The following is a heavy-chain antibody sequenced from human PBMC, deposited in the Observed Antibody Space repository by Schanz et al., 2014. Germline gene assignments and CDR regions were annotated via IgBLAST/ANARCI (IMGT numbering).Heavy chain of an antibody. J-gene: IGHJ4*02. D-gene: IGHD1-26*01. V-gene: IGHV3-23*01. CDR2: MYINSGST. Sequence: EVQLLESGGGLVQPGGSLRLSCAVSGFTFSSYAMSWVRQAPGKGLEWVSSMYINSGSTQYADSVKGRFIISRDSSKNTLFLQMNSLRAEDTAVYYCARRRWDTLYVGYYFDSWGQGTLVTVSS. CDR1: GFTFSSYA. CDR3: ARRRWDTLYVGYYFDS.